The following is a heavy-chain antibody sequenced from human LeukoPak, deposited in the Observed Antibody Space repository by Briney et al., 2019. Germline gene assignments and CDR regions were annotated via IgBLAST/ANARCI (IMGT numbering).Heavy chain of an antibody. V-gene: IGHV3-48*03. CDR3: AKGLYSRGSYYDY. D-gene: IGHD3-22*01. Sequence: GGSLRLSCAASGFTFSSYEMNWVRQAPGKGLEWVSYISSSGSAKFYADSVKGRFTISRDNSKNTLSLQMNSLRAEDTAVYYCAKGLYSRGSYYDYWGQGTLVTVSS. CDR1: GFTFSSYE. J-gene: IGHJ4*02. CDR2: ISSSGSAK.